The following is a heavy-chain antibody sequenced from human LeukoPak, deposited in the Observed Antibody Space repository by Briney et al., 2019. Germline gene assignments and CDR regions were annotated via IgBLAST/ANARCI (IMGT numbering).Heavy chain of an antibody. Sequence: ASVKVSCKASGYTFTSYGISWVRQAPGQGLEWMGWISAYNGNTNYAQKLQGRVTMTTDTSTSTAYMELRSLRSEDTAVYYCARDSLPRGSYHILDDDHDAFDIWGQGTMVTVSS. CDR3: ARDSLPRGSYHILDDDHDAFDI. CDR2: ISAYNGNT. D-gene: IGHD1-26*01. J-gene: IGHJ3*02. V-gene: IGHV1-18*01. CDR1: GYTFTSYG.